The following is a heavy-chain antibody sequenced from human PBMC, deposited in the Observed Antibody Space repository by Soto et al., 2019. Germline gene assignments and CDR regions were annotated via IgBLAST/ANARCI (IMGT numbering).Heavy chain of an antibody. D-gene: IGHD2-21*01. CDR3: ARGGLPLWNWFDP. J-gene: IGHJ5*02. V-gene: IGHV4-30-4*01. CDR1: GGSISSGDYY. CDR2: IYYSGST. Sequence: SETLSLTCTVSGGSISSGDYYWSWIRQPPGKGLEWIGYIYYSGSTYYNPSLKSRVTISVDTSKNQFSLKLSSVTAADTAVYYCARGGLPLWNWFDPWGQGTLVTVSS.